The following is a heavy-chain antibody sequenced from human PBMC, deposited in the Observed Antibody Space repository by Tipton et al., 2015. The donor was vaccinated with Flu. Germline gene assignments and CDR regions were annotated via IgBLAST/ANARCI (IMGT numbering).Heavy chain of an antibody. CDR2: IYYSGST. D-gene: IGHD4-17*01. CDR1: GGSISSYY. CDR3: ARDSYGAYEGFDY. J-gene: IGHJ4*02. Sequence: GLVKPSETLSLTCTVSGGSISSYYWSWIRQPPGKGLGWIGYIYYSGSTNYNPSLKSRVPISVDTSKNQFSLKLSSVTAADTAVYYCARDSYGAYEGFDYWGQGTLVTVSS. V-gene: IGHV4-59*01.